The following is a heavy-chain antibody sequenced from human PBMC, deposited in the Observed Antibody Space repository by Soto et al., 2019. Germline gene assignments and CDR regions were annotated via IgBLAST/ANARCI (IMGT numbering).Heavy chain of an antibody. CDR3: VHSNVLRRSGFDS. D-gene: IGHD2-8*01. V-gene: IGHV2-5*02. Sequence: QITLKESGPTLVEPTQTLTLTCTFSELSLSTSRVGVGWIRQPPGKAREWLALIYWDDDKRYSPSLKSRLTITKVTATNPEVLTMTHMDPADTATYYCVHSNVLRRSGFDSWGQGPLVTVPS. CDR2: IYWDDDK. CDR1: ELSLSTSRVG. J-gene: IGHJ4*02.